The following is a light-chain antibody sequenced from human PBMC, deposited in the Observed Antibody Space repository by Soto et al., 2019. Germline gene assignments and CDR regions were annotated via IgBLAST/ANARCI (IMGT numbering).Light chain of an antibody. J-gene: IGLJ2*01. CDR3: ATWDSSLSAAV. CDR2: DNY. V-gene: IGLV1-51*01. Sequence: QSVLTQPPSVSAAPGQTVTLSCYGIISNIGSNYVSWFQQFPGTGPKLLIYDNYKRPSRIPDRFSGSKSGTSATLGINGLQIGDEADYYCATWDSSLSAAVFGGGTKLNGL. CDR1: ISNIGSNY.